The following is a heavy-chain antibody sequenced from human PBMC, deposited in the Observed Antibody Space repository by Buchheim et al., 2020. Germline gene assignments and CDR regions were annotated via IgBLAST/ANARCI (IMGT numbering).Heavy chain of an antibody. CDR1: GLTFDDSD. CDR3: VRDLSESGKYGYKYYGMDV. V-gene: IGHV3-20*04. CDR2: INWSGETT. Sequence: EVQLVESGGTVVRPGGSLRLSCAASGLTFDDSDMNWVRQGPGKGLEWVSGINWSGETTYYADSVRGRFTISRDNARNSLFLQMNSLRAEDTARYYCVRDLSESGKYGYKYYGMDVWGQGTT. J-gene: IGHJ6*02. D-gene: IGHD1-26*01.